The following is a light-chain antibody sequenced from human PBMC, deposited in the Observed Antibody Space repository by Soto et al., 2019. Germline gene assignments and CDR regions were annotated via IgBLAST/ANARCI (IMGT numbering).Light chain of an antibody. V-gene: IGKV3-20*01. J-gene: IGKJ1*01. Sequence: EIVMTQSPATLSVSPGERVTLSCRASKSISNNLAWYQQKPGQAPRLLIYGASSRATGIPDRFSGSGSGTDFTLTIRRLEPEDFAVYYCQQYGSSYPWTFGQGTKVDIK. CDR2: GAS. CDR3: QQYGSSYPWT. CDR1: KSISNN.